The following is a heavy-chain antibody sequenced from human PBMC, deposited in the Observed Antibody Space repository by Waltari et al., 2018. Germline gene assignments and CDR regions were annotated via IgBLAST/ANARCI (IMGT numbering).Heavy chain of an antibody. Sequence: EVQLVESGGGLIQPGGSLRLSCAASGFTVSSNYMSWVRQAPGKGLEWVSVIYSGGSTYYADSVKGRFTISRDNSKNTLYLQMNSLRAEDTAVYYCARDGAPANYYGMDVWGQGTTVTVSS. CDR1: GFTVSSNY. CDR2: IYSGGST. D-gene: IGHD2-15*01. CDR3: ARDGAPANYYGMDV. V-gene: IGHV3-53*01. J-gene: IGHJ6*02.